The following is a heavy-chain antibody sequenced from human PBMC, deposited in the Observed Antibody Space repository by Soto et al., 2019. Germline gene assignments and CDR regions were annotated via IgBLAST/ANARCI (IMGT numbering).Heavy chain of an antibody. D-gene: IGHD6-13*01. CDR3: AIGIAAADAYYYYGLDV. CDR1: VYSISSGYY. J-gene: IGHJ6*02. CDR2: IYHSGST. V-gene: IGHV4-38-2*02. Sequence: PPEKLSLTYSVSVYSISSGYYWGWIRQPPGKGLEWIGSIYHSGSTYYNPSLKSRVTISVDTSKNQFSLKLSSVTAADTAVYYCAIGIAAADAYYYYGLDVWCQG.